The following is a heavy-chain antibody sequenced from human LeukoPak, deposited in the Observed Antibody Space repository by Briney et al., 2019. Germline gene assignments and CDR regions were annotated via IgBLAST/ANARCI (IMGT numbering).Heavy chain of an antibody. J-gene: IGHJ4*02. V-gene: IGHV3-30*18. CDR1: GFTFSSYG. CDR3: AKEGHGSSLDY. D-gene: IGHD6-13*01. Sequence: AGRSLRLSCAASGFTFSSYGMHWVRQAPGKGLEWVAVISYDGSNKYYADSVKGRFTISRDNSKNTLYLQMNSLRAEDTAVYYCAKEGHGSSLDYWGQGTLVTVSP. CDR2: ISYDGSNK.